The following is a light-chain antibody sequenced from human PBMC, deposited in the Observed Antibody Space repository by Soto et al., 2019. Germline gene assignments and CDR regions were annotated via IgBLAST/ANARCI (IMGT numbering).Light chain of an antibody. CDR1: QSVSSN. Sequence: EIVMTQSPATLSVSPGERATLSCRASQSVSSNLAWYQQKPGQAPRLLIYGASTRATGIPARFGGSGSGTDLPLTTRGLKSEIFAVYSGKQNINWPPLTFGGGTKWEIK. V-gene: IGKV3-15*01. J-gene: IGKJ4*01. CDR2: GAS. CDR3: KQNINWPPLT.